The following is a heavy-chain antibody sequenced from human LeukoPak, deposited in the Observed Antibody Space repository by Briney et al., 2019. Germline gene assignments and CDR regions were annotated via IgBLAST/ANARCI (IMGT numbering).Heavy chain of an antibody. CDR3: ARQLKVGNTGYYFDS. Sequence: SENLSLNXTVSRGSISDYHWSWLAPPPGAGLQWIGYIYYSAITTYNPSLKGRATISLDPSKNQFSLHLNSVTAADTAVYSCARQLKVGNTGYYFDSWGQGTLVTVSS. J-gene: IGHJ4*02. CDR2: IYYSAIT. V-gene: IGHV4-59*01. D-gene: IGHD1-1*01. CDR1: RGSISDYH.